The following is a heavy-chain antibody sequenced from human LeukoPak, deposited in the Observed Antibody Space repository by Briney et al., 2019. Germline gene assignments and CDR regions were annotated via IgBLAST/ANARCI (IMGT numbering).Heavy chain of an antibody. J-gene: IGHJ4*02. CDR3: AREGAFGDYAFDY. D-gene: IGHD4-17*01. CDR2: INPNSGGT. V-gene: IGHV1-2*02. CDR1: GYTLTSYA. Sequence: GASVKVSCKASGYTLTSYAMNWVRQAPGQGLEWMGWINPNSGGTKYAQKFQDRVTMTRDTSISTAYMELSRLRSDDTAVYFCAREGAFGDYAFDYWGQGTLVTVSS.